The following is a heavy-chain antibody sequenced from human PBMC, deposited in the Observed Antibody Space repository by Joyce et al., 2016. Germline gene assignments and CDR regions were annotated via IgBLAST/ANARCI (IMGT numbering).Heavy chain of an antibody. CDR1: GFTFSDYG. V-gene: IGHV3-33*01. CDR2: IVYDGQNI. D-gene: IGHD3-22*01. Sequence: QIHLVESGGAVVQPGRSLRLSCAASGFTFSDYGMQWVRQAPGKGLEWVAIIVYDGQNIYYADAVKGRFTISRDNSKNTLYLQMNSLRAEDTAMYYCARDSAYYDSSAHLDYWGQGALVTVSS. J-gene: IGHJ4*02. CDR3: ARDSAYYDSSAHLDY.